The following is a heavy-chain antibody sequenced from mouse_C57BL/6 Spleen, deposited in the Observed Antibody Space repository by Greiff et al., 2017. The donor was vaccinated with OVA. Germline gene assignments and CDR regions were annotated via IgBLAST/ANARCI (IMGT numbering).Heavy chain of an antibody. Sequence: EVHLVESGEGLVKPGGSLKLSCAASGFTFSSYAMSWVRQTPEKRLEWVAYISSGGDYIYYADTVKGRFTISRDNARNTLYLQMSSLKSEATAMYYCTRVSPLQAMDYWGQGTSVTVSS. CDR3: TRVSPLQAMDY. J-gene: IGHJ4*01. D-gene: IGHD6-2*01. V-gene: IGHV5-9-1*02. CDR2: ISSGGDYI. CDR1: GFTFSSYA.